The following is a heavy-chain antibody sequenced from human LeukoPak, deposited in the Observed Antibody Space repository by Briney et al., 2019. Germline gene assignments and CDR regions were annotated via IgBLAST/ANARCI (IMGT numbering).Heavy chain of an antibody. J-gene: IGHJ3*01. CDR3: ARLSAAVHLGAFDL. Sequence: SETLSLTCAVSGVSISPYYWAWIRQPPGKGLEWIGYIHTSGSNNQYPSLKSRVTISVDKSKNHFSLRLTSVTTADTAVYYCARLSAAVHLGAFDLWGQGTMVTVSS. V-gene: IGHV4-4*09. CDR2: IHTSGSN. CDR1: GVSISPYY. D-gene: IGHD3-3*01.